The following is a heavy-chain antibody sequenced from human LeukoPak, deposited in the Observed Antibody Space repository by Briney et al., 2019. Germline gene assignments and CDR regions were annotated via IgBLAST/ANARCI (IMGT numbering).Heavy chain of an antibody. J-gene: IGHJ4*02. CDR2: IYYSGST. D-gene: IGHD3-3*01. CDR3: ARLWSGSYFDY. CDR1: GGSISNYY. V-gene: IGHV4-59*05. Sequence: PSETLSLTCTVSGGSISNYYWNWIRQPPGKGLEWIGSIYYSGSTYYNPSLKSRVTISVDTSKNQFSLKLSSVTAADTAVYYCARLWSGSYFDYWGQGTLVTVSS.